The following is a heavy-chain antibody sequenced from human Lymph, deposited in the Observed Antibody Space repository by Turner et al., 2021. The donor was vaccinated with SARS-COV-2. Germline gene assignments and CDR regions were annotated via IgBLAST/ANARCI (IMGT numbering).Heavy chain of an antibody. V-gene: IGHV1-69*10. Sequence: QVQLVQSGAEVKKPGSSVKVSCKASGGTFSTYAISWVRQAPGQGLEWRGGTIPIFGIANYAQKFQGRVTITADKFTSTAYMELSSLRSEDTAVYYCARDATGPLCYWGRGTLVTVSS. J-gene: IGHJ4*02. CDR2: TIPIFGIA. D-gene: IGHD1-1*01. CDR3: ARDATGPLCY. CDR1: GGTFSTYA.